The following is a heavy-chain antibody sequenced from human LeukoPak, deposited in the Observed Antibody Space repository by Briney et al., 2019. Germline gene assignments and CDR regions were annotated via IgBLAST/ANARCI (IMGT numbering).Heavy chain of an antibody. V-gene: IGHV1-46*01. CDR2: IYPRDGST. CDR3: ARDQEGFDY. Sequence: ASVTVSFKASGYTFTNNYIHWVRQAPGQGLEWMGMIYPRDGSTSYAQKFQGRVTVTRDTSTSTVHMELSGLRSEDTAVYYCARDQEGFDYWGQGTLVTVCS. CDR1: GYTFTNNY. J-gene: IGHJ4*02.